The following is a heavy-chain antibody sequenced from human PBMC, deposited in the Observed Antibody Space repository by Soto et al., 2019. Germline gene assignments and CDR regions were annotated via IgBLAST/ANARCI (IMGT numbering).Heavy chain of an antibody. V-gene: IGHV1-69*06. CDR3: ARRDTSGFLRYFDN. J-gene: IGHJ4*02. CDR2: IVPKVGTV. Sequence: QMQLVQSGAEVKKPGSSVKVSCKASGGTLSSFINYPINWVRQAPGQGLEWMGGIVPKVGTVNYAQKFQGRVTITADKSTCTAYMELSSLRSEDTALYYCARRDTSGFLRYFDNWGQGTLVTVSS. D-gene: IGHD3-3*01. CDR1: GGTLSSFINYP.